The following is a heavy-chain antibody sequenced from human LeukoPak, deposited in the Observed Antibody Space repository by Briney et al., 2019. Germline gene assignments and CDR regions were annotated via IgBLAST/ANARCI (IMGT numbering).Heavy chain of an antibody. J-gene: IGHJ4*02. D-gene: IGHD1-26*01. CDR3: ARRGITYSSSFFAF. V-gene: IGHV4-39*01. Sequence: SETLSLTCTVSGGSIGSSNYYWGWIRQPPGKGLEWIGHIFYSGNTYCNPSLKSRVTISVDTSKNQFSLHLSSVTAADTATYYCARRGITYSSSFFAFWGQGTLVTVSS. CDR1: GGSIGSSNYY. CDR2: IFYSGNT.